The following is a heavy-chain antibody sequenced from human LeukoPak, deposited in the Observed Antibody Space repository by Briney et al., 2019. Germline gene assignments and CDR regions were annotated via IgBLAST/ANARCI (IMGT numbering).Heavy chain of an antibody. CDR3: ARVGATAIGGNWYFDL. J-gene: IGHJ2*01. CDR1: GGSTSGHY. CDR2: IYHTGRT. V-gene: IGHV4-59*11. Sequence: PSETLSLTCTISGGSTSGHYWIWIRQFPEKGLEWIGYIYHTGRTDYNPSLKSRITISVDTSKNQFSLRLNSVTPADTAVYYCARVGATAIGGNWYFDLWGRGALVTVSS. D-gene: IGHD3-10*01.